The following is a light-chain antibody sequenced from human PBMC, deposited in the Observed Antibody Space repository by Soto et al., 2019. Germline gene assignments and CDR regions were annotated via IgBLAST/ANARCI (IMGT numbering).Light chain of an antibody. CDR3: QQFSGPPLT. J-gene: IGKJ4*01. CDR1: QSVTLNY. CDR2: GVS. Sequence: EIVLTQSPDTLSLSPGEGATLSCRASQSVTLNYLAWYQHKPGQAPRLLISGVSRRATGIPDRFSGSGSGTDFTLTITRLEPDDFAVYYCQQFSGPPLTFGGGTKVEI. V-gene: IGKV3-20*01.